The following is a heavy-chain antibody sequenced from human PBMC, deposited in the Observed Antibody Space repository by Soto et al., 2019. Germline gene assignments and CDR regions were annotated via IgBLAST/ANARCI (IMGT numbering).Heavy chain of an antibody. CDR2: INAGNGNT. J-gene: IGHJ4*02. Sequence: HVQLVQSGAEVKKPGASVKVSFKASGYTFTSSAMPWVRQAPGQRLEWMGWINAGNGNTKYSQKFQGRVTITRDTSASTAYMELSSLRSEDTAVYYCARPCIGASFDYWGQGTLVTVSS. V-gene: IGHV1-3*01. D-gene: IGHD3-10*01. CDR3: ARPCIGASFDY. CDR1: GYTFTSSA.